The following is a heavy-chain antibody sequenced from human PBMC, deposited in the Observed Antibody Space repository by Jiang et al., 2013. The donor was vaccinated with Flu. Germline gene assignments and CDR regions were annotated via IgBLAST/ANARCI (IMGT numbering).Heavy chain of an antibody. CDR1: GGSFSGYY. Sequence: LLKPSETLSLTCAVNGGSFSGYYWSWIRQPPGKGLEWIGEINHIGSANYNPSLESRVTISVDTSKNQFSLKLSSVTAADTAVYYCARHARPGGRHLVRFDPWGQGTLFTVSS. CDR2: INHIGSA. CDR3: ARHARPGGRHLVRFDP. V-gene: IGHV4-34*01. J-gene: IGHJ5*02. D-gene: IGHD6-6*01.